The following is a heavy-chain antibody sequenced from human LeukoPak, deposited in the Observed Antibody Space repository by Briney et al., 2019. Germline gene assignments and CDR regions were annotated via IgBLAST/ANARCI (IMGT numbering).Heavy chain of an antibody. D-gene: IGHD1-26*01. CDR3: ARLIVGATYFDY. Sequence: ASVKVSCKASGYTFTSYAMHWVRQAPGQRLEWMGWINAGNGNTKYSQKFQGRVTITRDTSASTAHMELSSLRSEDTAVYYCARLIVGATYFDYWGQGTLVTVSS. CDR2: INAGNGNT. J-gene: IGHJ4*02. CDR1: GYTFTSYA. V-gene: IGHV1-3*01.